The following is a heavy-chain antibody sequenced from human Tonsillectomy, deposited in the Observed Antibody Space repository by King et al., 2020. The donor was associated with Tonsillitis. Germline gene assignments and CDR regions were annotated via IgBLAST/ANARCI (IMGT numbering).Heavy chain of an antibody. CDR1: GGSIISYY. V-gene: IGHV4-59*01. J-gene: IGHJ4*02. CDR3: ARVYWGGDCYSYYFDY. Sequence: QLQESGPGLVKPSETLSLTCTVSGGSIISYYWSWIRQPPGTGLEWSGYIYYSGSTNYNPSLKFRVTISVDTSKNQFSLKLSSVTAADTAVYYCARVYWGGDCYSYYFDYWGQGTLVTVSS. CDR2: IYYSGST. D-gene: IGHD2-21*02.